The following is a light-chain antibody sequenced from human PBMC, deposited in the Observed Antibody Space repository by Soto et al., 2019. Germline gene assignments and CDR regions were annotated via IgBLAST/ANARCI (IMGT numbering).Light chain of an antibody. J-gene: IGKJ1*01. CDR3: QQYGSSPWT. V-gene: IGKV3-20*01. CDR2: GAS. CDR1: QSVSSSY. Sequence: VLTHSPGTLSLSPGERATLSCRASQSVSSSYLAWYQQKPGQAPRLLIYGASSRATGIPDRFSGSGSGTDFTLTISRLEPEDFAVYYCQQYGSSPWTFGQGTKV.